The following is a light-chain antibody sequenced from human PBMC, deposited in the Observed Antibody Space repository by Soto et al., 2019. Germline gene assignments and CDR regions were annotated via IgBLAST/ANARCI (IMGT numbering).Light chain of an antibody. J-gene: IGKJ2*01. CDR3: LQHNSYPYT. CDR2: AAS. CDR1: QGIRSD. Sequence: DIQMTQSPSSLSASVGDRVTITCRASQGIRSDLAWYQQKPGKAPKRLIYAASILQSWVPSRFSGSGSGTEFTLTISSLQPEEFATYFCLQHNSYPYTFGQGTKLEMK. V-gene: IGKV1-17*01.